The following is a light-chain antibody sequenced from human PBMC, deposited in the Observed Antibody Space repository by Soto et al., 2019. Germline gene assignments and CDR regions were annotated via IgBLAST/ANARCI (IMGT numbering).Light chain of an antibody. CDR1: HSLLHSNGYNY. CDR2: LGS. J-gene: IGKJ5*01. V-gene: IGKV2-28*01. Sequence: IVVTQSTLSLPVTPGEPASISCRSSHSLLHSNGYNYLDWYLQKPGQSPQLLIYLGSNRASGVPDRFSGSGSGTDFTLSISTVEAGDVGVYYCMQALQAPITFGQGTRLEIK. CDR3: MQALQAPIT.